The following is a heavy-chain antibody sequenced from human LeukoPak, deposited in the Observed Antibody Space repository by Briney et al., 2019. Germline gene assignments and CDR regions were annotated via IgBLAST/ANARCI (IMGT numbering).Heavy chain of an antibody. Sequence: PSETLSLTCTVSGYSISSGYYWGWIRQPPGKGLEWIGSIYHSGSTYYNPSLKSRVTISVDTSKNQFSLKLSSVTAADTAVYYCARVFGGAYYYYGMDVWGQGTTVTVSS. D-gene: IGHD3-10*01. CDR1: GYSISSGYY. J-gene: IGHJ6*02. CDR2: IYHSGST. CDR3: ARVFGGAYYYYGMDV. V-gene: IGHV4-38-2*02.